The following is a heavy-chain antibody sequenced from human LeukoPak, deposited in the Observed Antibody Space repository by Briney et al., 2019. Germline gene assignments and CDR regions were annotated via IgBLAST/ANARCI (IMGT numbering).Heavy chain of an antibody. D-gene: IGHD5-18*01. J-gene: IGHJ4*02. V-gene: IGHV4-59*01. Sequence: PPETPCLTCTVSGGSISSYYWSWIRQPPGKGLEWIGYIYYSGSTNYNPSLKSRVTISVHTSKNQFSLKLSSVTAADTAVYYCARVQIGYSYGLFDYWGQGTLLTVPS. CDR1: GGSISSYY. CDR2: IYYSGST. CDR3: ARVQIGYSYGLFDY.